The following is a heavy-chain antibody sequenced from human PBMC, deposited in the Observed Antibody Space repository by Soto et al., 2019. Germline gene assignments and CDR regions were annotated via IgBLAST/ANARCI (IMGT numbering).Heavy chain of an antibody. CDR2: TKHKASSYAT. CDR3: VAYLSYYVH. D-gene: IGHD3-10*02. Sequence: EVQLVESGGGLVQPGGSLRLSCAVSGFTFSDHFMDWVRQAPGKGLEWVGRTKHKASSYATEYAASVKGRFTISRDDSYNSLYLQMSSLRTEDTAVYYCVAYLSYYVHWGQGTLVTVSS. CDR1: GFTFSDHF. J-gene: IGHJ4*02. V-gene: IGHV3-72*01.